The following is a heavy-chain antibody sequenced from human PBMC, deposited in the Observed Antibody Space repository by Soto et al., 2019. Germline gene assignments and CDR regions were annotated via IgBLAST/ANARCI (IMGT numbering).Heavy chain of an antibody. CDR1: GFTFTSSA. D-gene: IGHD1-26*01. J-gene: IGHJ4*02. CDR3: AADRISGSYFDY. V-gene: IGHV1-58*01. CDR2: IVVGSGNT. Sequence: SVKVSCKASGFTFTSSAVQWVRQARGQRLEWIGWIVVGSGNTNYAQKSQERVTITRDMSTSTAYMELSSLRSEDTAVYYCAADRISGSYFDYWGQGTLVTVSS.